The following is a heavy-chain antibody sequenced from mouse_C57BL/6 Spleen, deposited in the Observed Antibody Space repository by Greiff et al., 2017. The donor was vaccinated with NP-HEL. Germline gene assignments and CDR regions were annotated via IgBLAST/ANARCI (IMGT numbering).Heavy chain of an antibody. CDR3: TREGPLGLGY. Sequence: VQLQQPGAELVMPGASVKLSCKASGYTFTSYWMHWVKQRPGQGLEWIGEIDPSDSYTNYNQKFKGKSTLTVDKSSSTAYMQRSSLTSEDSAVYYCTREGPLGLGYWGQGTTLTVSS. CDR1: GYTFTSYW. J-gene: IGHJ2*01. CDR2: IDPSDSYT. V-gene: IGHV1-69*01.